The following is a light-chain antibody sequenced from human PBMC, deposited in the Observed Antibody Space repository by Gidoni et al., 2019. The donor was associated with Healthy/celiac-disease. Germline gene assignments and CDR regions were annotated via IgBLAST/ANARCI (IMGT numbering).Light chain of an antibody. Sequence: EIVLTQSPATLSLSPGERATLSCRASQSVSSYLAWYQQKPGQAPRLLLYDASNRATGIPARFSGSGSGTAFTLTISSLEPEAFAVYSCQQRSNWLLTFGGGTKVEIQ. CDR1: QSVSSY. J-gene: IGKJ4*01. CDR2: DAS. CDR3: QQRSNWLLT. V-gene: IGKV3-11*01.